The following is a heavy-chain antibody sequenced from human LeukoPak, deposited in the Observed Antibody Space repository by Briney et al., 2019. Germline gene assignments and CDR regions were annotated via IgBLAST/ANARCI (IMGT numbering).Heavy chain of an antibody. D-gene: IGHD3-10*01. CDR2: IKEDGSEK. J-gene: IGHJ6*03. Sequence: PGGSLRLSCGASGFMFSTYWMSCVRQAPGKGLEWVANIKEDGSEKYYVDFVKGRFTISRDNFRKSLYLYMDSLRAEDTAVYYCARDALWFGESLRGYYYMDVWGKGTTVTVSS. V-gene: IGHV3-7*01. CDR1: GFMFSTYW. CDR3: ARDALWFGESLRGYYYMDV.